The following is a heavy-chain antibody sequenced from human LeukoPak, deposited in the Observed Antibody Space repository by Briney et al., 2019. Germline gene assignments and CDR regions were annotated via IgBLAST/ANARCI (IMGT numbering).Heavy chain of an antibody. CDR2: IYTSGST. CDR3: ARERRPIAAAAPDDAFDI. D-gene: IGHD6-13*01. CDR1: GGSISSYY. Sequence: PSETLSLTCTVSGGSISSYYWSWIRQPAGKGLEWIGRIYTSGSTNYNPSLKSRVTMSVDTSKNQFSLKLSSVTAADTAVYYCARERRPIAAAAPDDAFDIWGQGTVVTVSS. J-gene: IGHJ3*02. V-gene: IGHV4-4*07.